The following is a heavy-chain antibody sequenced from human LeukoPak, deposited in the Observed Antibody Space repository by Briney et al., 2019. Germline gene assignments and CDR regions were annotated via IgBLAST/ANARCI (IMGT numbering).Heavy chain of an antibody. CDR1: GFTFSNYT. V-gene: IGHV3-23*01. D-gene: IGHD1-26*01. J-gene: IGHJ6*03. Sequence: GGSLRLSCAASGFTFSNYTMNWVRQAPGKGLEWVSSISGSGGCTYYADSVKGRFTISRDNSKNTLYVQMNSLRAEDTAMYYCAKEVGDYYSYMDVWGKGTTVTVSS. CDR2: ISGSGGCT. CDR3: AKEVGDYYSYMDV.